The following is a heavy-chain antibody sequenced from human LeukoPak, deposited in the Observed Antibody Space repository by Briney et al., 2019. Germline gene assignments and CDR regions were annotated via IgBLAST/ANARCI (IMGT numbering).Heavy chain of an antibody. J-gene: IGHJ4*02. CDR2: ISGRNGNT. V-gene: IGHV1-18*01. Sequence: ASVQVSCKASGYSFTDYGITWVRQAPGQGLEWMGWISGRNGNTNYSQRLQGRVTMTTDTSTSTAYMELRSLTSDDTAVYYCARDHALWSNCFDYWGQGTLVTFSS. CDR3: ARDHALWSNCFDY. CDR1: GYSFTDYG. D-gene: IGHD2/OR15-2a*01.